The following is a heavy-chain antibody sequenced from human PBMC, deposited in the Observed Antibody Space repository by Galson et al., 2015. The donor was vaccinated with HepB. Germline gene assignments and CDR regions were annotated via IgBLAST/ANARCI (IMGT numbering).Heavy chain of an antibody. CDR2: IWYDGSNK. D-gene: IGHD6-19*01. CDR3: ARAGAVAGTDPIDY. CDR1: GFTFSSYG. Sequence: SLRLSCAASGFTFSSYGMHWVRQAPGKGLEWVAVIWYDGSNKYYADPVKGRFTISRDNSKNTLYLQMNSLRAEDTAVYYCARAGAVAGTDPIDYWGQGTLVTVSS. V-gene: IGHV3-33*01. J-gene: IGHJ4*02.